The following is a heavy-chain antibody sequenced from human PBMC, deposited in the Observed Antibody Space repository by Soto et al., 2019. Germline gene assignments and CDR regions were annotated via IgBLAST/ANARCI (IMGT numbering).Heavy chain of an antibody. Sequence: QVQLQESGPGLVKPSQTLSLTCTVSGGSISSGGYYWSWIRQHPGKGLEWIGYIYYSGSTYYNPSLKSRVTISVDPSKHQFSLKLSSVTAADTAVYYWASSIVVVTADGLGMDVWGQGTTVTVSS. CDR3: ASSIVVVTADGLGMDV. CDR2: IYYSGST. J-gene: IGHJ6*02. V-gene: IGHV4-31*03. CDR1: GGSISSGGYY. D-gene: IGHD2-21*02.